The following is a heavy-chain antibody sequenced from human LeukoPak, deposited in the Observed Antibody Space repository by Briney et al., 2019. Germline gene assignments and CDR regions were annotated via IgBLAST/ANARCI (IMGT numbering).Heavy chain of an antibody. CDR2: ISYDGSNN. V-gene: IGHV3-30*18. CDR3: AKDPSSSWFGDYFDY. D-gene: IGHD6-13*01. CDR1: GFTFDDYG. J-gene: IGHJ4*02. Sequence: GGSLRLSCAASGFTFDDYGMHWVRQAPGKGLEWVAVISYDGSNNYYADSVKGRFTISRDNSKNTLFLQMNSLRAEDTAVYYCAKDPSSSWFGDYFDYWGQGTLVTVSS.